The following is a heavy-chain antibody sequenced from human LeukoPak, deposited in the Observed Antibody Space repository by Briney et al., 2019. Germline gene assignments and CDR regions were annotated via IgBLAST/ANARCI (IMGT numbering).Heavy chain of an antibody. CDR2: IIPIFGTA. CDR1: GGTFSSYA. Sequence: FSVKVSCKASGGTFSSYAISWVRQAPGQGLEWMGGIIPIFGTANYAQKFQGRVTITADESTSTAYMELSSLRSEDTAVYYCARVVSGRYYLDYWGQGTLVTISS. V-gene: IGHV1-69*01. J-gene: IGHJ4*02. D-gene: IGHD3-3*01. CDR3: ARVVSGRYYLDY.